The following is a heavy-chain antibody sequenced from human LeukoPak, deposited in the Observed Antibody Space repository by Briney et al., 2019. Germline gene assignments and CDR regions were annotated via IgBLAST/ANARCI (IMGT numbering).Heavy chain of an antibody. CDR2: VYHSGYT. D-gene: IGHD3-10*01. Sequence: SETLSLTCTVSGGSVSSSSYYWGWIRQPPGKALGWIGSVYHSGYTYYNPSLKSRVTISIDTSKNQFSLRLSSVTAADTAVYYCARSSMFRGVTFDYWGQGTLVTVSS. CDR3: ARSSMFRGVTFDY. J-gene: IGHJ4*02. V-gene: IGHV4-39*01. CDR1: GGSVSSSSYY.